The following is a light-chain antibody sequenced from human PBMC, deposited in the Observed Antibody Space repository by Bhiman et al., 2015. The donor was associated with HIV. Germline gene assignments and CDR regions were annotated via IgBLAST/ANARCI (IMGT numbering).Light chain of an antibody. V-gene: IGLV1-51*02. Sequence: QSVLTQPPSASGTPGQRVTISCSGSSSNIGNNYVSWYQQLPGTAPKLLIYENNKRPSGIPDRFSGSKSGTSATLGITGLQTGDEADYYCGTWHSALSGGGVFGTGTRVTVL. CDR1: SSNIGNNY. CDR3: GTWHSALSGGGV. CDR2: ENN. J-gene: IGLJ1*01.